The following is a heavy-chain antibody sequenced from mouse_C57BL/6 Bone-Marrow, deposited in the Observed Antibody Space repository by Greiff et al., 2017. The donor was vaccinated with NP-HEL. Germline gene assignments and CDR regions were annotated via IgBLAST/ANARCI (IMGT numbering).Heavy chain of an antibody. CDR1: GFNIKDDY. Sequence: VQLNNSTNELVTKEASVTLSCTASGFNIKDDYMHWVKQRPEQGLEWIGWIDPENGDTEYASKFQGKATITADPSSNTAYLQLSSLTSEDTAVYYCTTDGLFAYWGQGTLVTVSA. CDR3: TTDGLFAY. J-gene: IGHJ3*01. V-gene: IGHV14-4*01. CDR2: IDPENGDT. D-gene: IGHD2-3*01.